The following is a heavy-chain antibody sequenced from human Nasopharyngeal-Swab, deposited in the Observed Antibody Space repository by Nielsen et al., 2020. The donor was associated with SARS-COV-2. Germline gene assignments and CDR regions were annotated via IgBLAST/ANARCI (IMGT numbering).Heavy chain of an antibody. CDR1: GFTFSSYS. Sequence: GESLKISCAASGFTFSSYSMNWVRQAPGKGLEWVSSISSSSSYIYYADSVKGRFTISRDNAKNTLYLQMNSLRAEDTAVYYYAREEFGGYDSSGYAYSYYFDYWGQGTLVTVSS. CDR3: AREEFGGYDSSGYAYSYYFDY. D-gene: IGHD3-22*01. J-gene: IGHJ4*02. V-gene: IGHV3-21*01. CDR2: ISSSSSYI.